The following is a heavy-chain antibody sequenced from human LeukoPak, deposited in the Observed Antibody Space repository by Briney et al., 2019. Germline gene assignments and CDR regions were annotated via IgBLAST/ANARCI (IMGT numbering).Heavy chain of an antibody. CDR2: INPNSGGT. CDR3: ARVGGLVLVPDGIVDY. Sequence: GASVKVSCKASGYTFTGYYMHWVRQAPGQGLEWMGWINPNSGGTNYAQKFQGRVTMTRDTSISTAYMELSRMRSDDTAVYYCARVGGLVLVPDGIVDYWGQGTLVTVSS. J-gene: IGHJ4*02. V-gene: IGHV1-2*02. D-gene: IGHD2-2*01. CDR1: GYTFTGYY.